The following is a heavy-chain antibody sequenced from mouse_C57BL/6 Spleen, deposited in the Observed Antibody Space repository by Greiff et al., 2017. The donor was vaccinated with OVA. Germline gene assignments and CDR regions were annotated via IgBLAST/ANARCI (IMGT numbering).Heavy chain of an antibody. CDR2: ISSGGSYT. Sequence: EVKVVESGGDLVKPGGSLKLSCAASGFTFSSYGMSWVRQTPDKRLEWVATISSGGSYTYYPDSVKGRFTISRDNAKNTLYLQMSSLKSEDTAMYYCARQLRLRYFDYWGQGTTLTVSS. J-gene: IGHJ2*01. V-gene: IGHV5-6*01. CDR3: ARQLRLRYFDY. CDR1: GFTFSSYG. D-gene: IGHD3-2*02.